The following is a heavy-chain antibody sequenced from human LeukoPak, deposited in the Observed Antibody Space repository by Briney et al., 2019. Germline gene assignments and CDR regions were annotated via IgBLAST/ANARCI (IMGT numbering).Heavy chain of an antibody. V-gene: IGHV1-69*04. CDR2: IIPILGIA. Sequence: SVKVSCKASGGTFSSYAISWVRQAPGQGLEWMGRIIPILGIANYAQKFQGRVTITADKSTSTAYMELSSLRSEDTAVYYCARDGDYDSSGYWGQGTLITVSS. CDR1: GGTFSSYA. J-gene: IGHJ4*02. D-gene: IGHD3-22*01. CDR3: ARDGDYDSSGY.